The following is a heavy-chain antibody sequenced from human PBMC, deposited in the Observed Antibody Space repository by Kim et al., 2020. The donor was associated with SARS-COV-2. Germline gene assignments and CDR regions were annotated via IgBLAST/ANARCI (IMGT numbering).Heavy chain of an antibody. J-gene: IGHJ5*02. D-gene: IGHD6-13*01. CDR3: ARAAAHHWFDP. CDR2: NK. V-gene: IGHV3-30*03. Sequence: NKYYANSVKGRFTISRDNSKNTLYLHMNSLRAEDTAVYYCARAAAHHWFDPWGQGTLVTVSS.